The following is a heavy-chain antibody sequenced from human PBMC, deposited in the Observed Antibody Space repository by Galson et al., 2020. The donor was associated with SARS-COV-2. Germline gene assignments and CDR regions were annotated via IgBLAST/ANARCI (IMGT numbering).Heavy chain of an antibody. CDR3: ARDEGIRGYNYGRLYYGMDV. Sequence: GESLKISCAASGFPFSTYSIHWVRLAPGKGLEWVSSISTSSSYTYYVDSVKGRFSISRDNPRNSLYLQMNSLRAEDTAVYYCARDEGIRGYNYGRLYYGMDVWGQGTTVTVSS. V-gene: IGHV3-21*01. J-gene: IGHJ6*02. D-gene: IGHD5-18*01. CDR1: GFPFSTYS. CDR2: ISTSSSYT.